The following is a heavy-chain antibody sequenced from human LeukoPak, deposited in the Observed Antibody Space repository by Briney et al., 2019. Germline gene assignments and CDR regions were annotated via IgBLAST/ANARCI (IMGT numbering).Heavy chain of an antibody. Sequence: GGSLRLSCAASGFTFSSYAMHWVRQAPGKGLEWVSVISYDGGNKYYADSVKGRFTISRDNSKNTLYLQMNSLRAEDTAVYYCARDTSYYYDSSGYILWGQGTMVTVSS. J-gene: IGHJ3*01. V-gene: IGHV3-30*04. D-gene: IGHD3-22*01. CDR1: GFTFSSYA. CDR2: ISYDGGNK. CDR3: ARDTSYYYDSSGYIL.